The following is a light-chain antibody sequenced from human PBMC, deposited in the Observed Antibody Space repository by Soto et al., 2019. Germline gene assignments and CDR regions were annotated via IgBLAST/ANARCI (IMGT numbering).Light chain of an antibody. CDR1: SSGVGGFNS. Sequence: SLLTQPASVSGSPGQSITISCNGTSSGVGGFNSVSWYQLRPGTAPKLILYDVVDRPSGVSYRFSGSKSGNTASLTISGLQAADEADYFCSSYTSTMTNVFGSGTKVTVL. J-gene: IGLJ1*01. V-gene: IGLV2-14*03. CDR2: DVV. CDR3: SSYTSTMTNV.